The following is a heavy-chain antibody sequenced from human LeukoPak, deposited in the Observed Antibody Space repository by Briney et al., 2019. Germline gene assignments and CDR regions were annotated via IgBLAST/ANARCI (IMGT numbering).Heavy chain of an antibody. Sequence: ASVKVSCQASGYTFTGYYMHWVRQAPGQGLEWMGWINPNSGGTNYAQKFQGRVTMTRDTSISTAYMELSRLRSDNTAVYYCAPYNWNYGWFDPWGQGTLVTVSS. CDR2: INPNSGGT. CDR1: GYTFTGYY. D-gene: IGHD1-7*01. V-gene: IGHV1-2*02. CDR3: APYNWNYGWFDP. J-gene: IGHJ5*02.